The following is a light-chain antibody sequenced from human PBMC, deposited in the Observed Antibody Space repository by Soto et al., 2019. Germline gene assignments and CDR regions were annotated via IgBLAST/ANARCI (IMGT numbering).Light chain of an antibody. CDR2: GAS. CDR3: QQYGGSPIT. Sequence: IVLSQSAGTLSLSKGERATLSCRASQSVSSSYLAWYQQKPGQAPRLLIYGASSRATGIPDRFSGSGSGTDFTLTISRLEPEDFAVYYCQQYGGSPITFGLGTLLEI. J-gene: IGKJ5*01. V-gene: IGKV3-20*01. CDR1: QSVSSSY.